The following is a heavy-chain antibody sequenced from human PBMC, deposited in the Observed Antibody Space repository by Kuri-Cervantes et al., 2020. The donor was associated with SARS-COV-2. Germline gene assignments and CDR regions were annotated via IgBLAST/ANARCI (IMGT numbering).Heavy chain of an antibody. Sequence: ASVKVSCKASGFTFTSSAVQWVRQAPGQGLEWMGWISAYNGNTNYAQKLQGRVTMTTDTSTSTAYMELRSLRSDDTAVYYCARDSMITGAFDIWGQGTMVTVSS. CDR2: ISAYNGNT. J-gene: IGHJ3*02. V-gene: IGHV1-18*01. D-gene: IGHD3-16*01. CDR3: ARDSMITGAFDI. CDR1: GFTFTSSA.